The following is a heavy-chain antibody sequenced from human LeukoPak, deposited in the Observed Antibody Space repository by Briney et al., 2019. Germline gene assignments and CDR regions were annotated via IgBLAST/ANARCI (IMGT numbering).Heavy chain of an antibody. V-gene: IGHV3-23*01. Sequence: GGSLRLSCAASGFTFSSYTMSWVRQAPGKGLEWVSTITTSDGNTYYADSVKGRFTVSRDNSKNTLFLQMNSLRAEDTAVYYCARMPRDSSGWYYWGQGTLVTVSS. CDR1: GFTFSSYT. D-gene: IGHD6-19*01. CDR2: ITTSDGNT. J-gene: IGHJ4*02. CDR3: ARMPRDSSGWYY.